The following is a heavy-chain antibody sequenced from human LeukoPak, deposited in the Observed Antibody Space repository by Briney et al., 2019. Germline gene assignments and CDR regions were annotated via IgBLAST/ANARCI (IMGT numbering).Heavy chain of an antibody. V-gene: IGHV3-30*02. D-gene: IGHD6-19*01. CDR3: AKDFYRSGWYAYMDV. Sequence: PGGSLRLSCAASGFTFSSYGMHWFRQAPGKGLEWVAFIRYDGSNKYYADSVKGRFTISRDNSKNTLYLQMNSLRAEDTAVYYCAKDFYRSGWYAYMDVWGKGTTVTISS. CDR2: IRYDGSNK. CDR1: GFTFSSYG. J-gene: IGHJ6*03.